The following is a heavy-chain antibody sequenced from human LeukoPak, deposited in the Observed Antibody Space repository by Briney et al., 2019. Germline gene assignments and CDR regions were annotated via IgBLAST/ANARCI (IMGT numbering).Heavy chain of an antibody. Sequence: GSLRLSCAASGFTFSSYSMNWVRQAPGKGLEWVSSISSGSTYMYYADSVKGRFTISRDNAKNSLYLQMDSLRVEDTAFYYCAKDNRRHYTSGPNPDSLHWGQGALVTVSS. CDR2: ISSGSTYM. D-gene: IGHD6-19*01. V-gene: IGHV3-21*04. CDR3: AKDNRRHYTSGPNPDSLH. J-gene: IGHJ4*02. CDR1: GFTFSSYS.